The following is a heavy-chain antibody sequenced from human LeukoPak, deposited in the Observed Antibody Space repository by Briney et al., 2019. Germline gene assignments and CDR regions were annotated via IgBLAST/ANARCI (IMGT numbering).Heavy chain of an antibody. V-gene: IGHV3-7*01. CDR3: ARDDGDV. CDR1: GFTFSNYW. CDR2: INEDGSGK. J-gene: IGHJ6*04. Sequence: GGSLRLSCVSTGFTFSNYWMKWVRQAPGKGLEWVASINEDGSGKFSVGSVKDRITISRDNTRNSLDLQINSLTVEDTAIYYCARDDGDVWGTGTTVTVSS.